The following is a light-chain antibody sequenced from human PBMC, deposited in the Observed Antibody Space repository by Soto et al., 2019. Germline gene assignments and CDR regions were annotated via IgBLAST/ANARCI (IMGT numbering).Light chain of an antibody. CDR2: DVS. J-gene: IGLJ2*01. Sequence: QSVLTQPASVSGSLGQSITISCTGISSDVGGNKYVSWYQQHPGKASQLVIYDVSNRPSGVSNRFSGFKSGNTASLTISGLQAEDEADYYCSSYADTIVVFGGGTKVTVL. CDR1: SSDVGGNKY. V-gene: IGLV2-14*01. CDR3: SSYADTIVV.